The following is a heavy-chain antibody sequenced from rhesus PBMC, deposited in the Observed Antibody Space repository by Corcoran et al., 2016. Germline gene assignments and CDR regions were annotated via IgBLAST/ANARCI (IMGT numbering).Heavy chain of an antibody. Sequence: QVILRQWGERLVKPSETLSLACAVYGGSIRGDYYWSWIRQAPGKGLEWIGNIDGDIAATNYNPSLKNRDTISRDTYKNHFFLSLTSVTAADTAMYFCARDEIGKHFKFWGQGALVAVSS. CDR1: GGSIRGDYY. D-gene: IGHD4-35*01. J-gene: IGHJ1*01. CDR3: ARDEIGKHFKF. V-gene: IGHV4-73*01. CDR2: IDGDIAAT.